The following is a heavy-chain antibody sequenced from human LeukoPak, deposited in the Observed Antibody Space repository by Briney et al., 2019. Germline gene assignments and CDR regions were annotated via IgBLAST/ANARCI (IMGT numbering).Heavy chain of an antibody. Sequence: PGGSLRLSCAASGFTLRTSWMSWVRQAPGKGLEWVANIKQDGSEKNYVDSVKGRFTISRDNAKNSLYLQMNSLRAEDTAVHYCAKDGGGPLDWGQGTLVTVSS. J-gene: IGHJ4*02. CDR1: GFTLRTSW. D-gene: IGHD3-10*01. CDR3: AKDGGGPLD. CDR2: IKQDGSEK. V-gene: IGHV3-7*01.